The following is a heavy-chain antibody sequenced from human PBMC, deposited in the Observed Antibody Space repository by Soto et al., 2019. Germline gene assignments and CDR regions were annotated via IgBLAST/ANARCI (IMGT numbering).Heavy chain of an antibody. D-gene: IGHD3-10*01. CDR1: GGSISSGGVY. CDR2: IYYSGST. V-gene: IGHV4-31*03. J-gene: IGHJ6*02. CDR3: ARETMVRGVIGSYYDMDV. Sequence: SSGTPSLTRTFSGGSISSGGVYWSWVPQPPRKGLEWIGYIYYSGSTYYNPSLKSRVTISVDTSKNQFSLKLSSVTAADTAVYYCARETMVRGVIGSYYDMDVWGQGTTVTVSS.